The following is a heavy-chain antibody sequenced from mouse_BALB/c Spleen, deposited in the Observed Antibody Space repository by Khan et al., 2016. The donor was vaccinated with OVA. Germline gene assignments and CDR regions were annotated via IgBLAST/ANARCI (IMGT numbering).Heavy chain of an antibody. Sequence: EVELVESGGGLVQSGGSRKLSCAASGFTFTSYGMHWIRQAPEKGLEWVAYISSDSNTIYYADTVKGRFTISRDNPKNTLFLQMTSLRSGDTAKYFCATSDFYGYYFDYWGQGTTLTVSS. J-gene: IGHJ2*01. CDR1: GFTFTSYG. CDR2: ISSDSNTI. CDR3: ATSDFYGYYFDY. D-gene: IGHD1-1*01. V-gene: IGHV5-17*02.